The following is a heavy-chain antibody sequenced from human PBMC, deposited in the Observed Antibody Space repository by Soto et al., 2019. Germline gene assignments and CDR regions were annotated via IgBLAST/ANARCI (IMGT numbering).Heavy chain of an antibody. CDR3: ARLTGFISTN. J-gene: IGHJ4*02. Sequence: GGSLRLSCAASGFTFSNYGMIWVRQAPGKGLEWVSAVTGSGGSTFYTDSVKGRFTISRDNSKNTLYLQINSLKAVDTAVYYCARLTGFISTNCGQGTLVTVSS. D-gene: IGHD1-1*01. CDR1: GFTFSNYG. V-gene: IGHV3-23*01. CDR2: VTGSGGST.